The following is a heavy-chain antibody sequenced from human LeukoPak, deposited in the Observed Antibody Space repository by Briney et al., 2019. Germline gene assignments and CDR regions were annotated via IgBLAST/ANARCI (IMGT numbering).Heavy chain of an antibody. CDR1: GGSFSGYY. J-gene: IGHJ4*02. V-gene: IGHV4-34*01. D-gene: IGHD3-16*02. CDR3: ARGRSNRSRIRSFEPLDY. CDR2: INHSGST. Sequence: SETLSLTCAVYGGSFSGYYWSWIRQPPGKGLEWIGEINHSGSTNYNPSLKSRVTISVDTSKNQFSLRLSSVTAADTAVYYCARGRSNRSRIRSFEPLDYWGQGTLVTVSS.